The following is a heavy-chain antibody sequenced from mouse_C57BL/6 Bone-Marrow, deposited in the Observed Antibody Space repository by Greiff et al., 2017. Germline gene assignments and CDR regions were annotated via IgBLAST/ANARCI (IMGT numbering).Heavy chain of an antibody. J-gene: IGHJ4*01. Sequence: EVQLVESGGGLVKPGGSLKLSCAASGFPFSSYAMSWVRQTPEKRLEWVATISDGGSYTYYPDNVKGRFTISRDNAKNNLYLQMSHLKSEDTAMYYCARDYGPHYYAMDYWGQGTSVTVSS. V-gene: IGHV5-4*01. CDR2: ISDGGSYT. CDR3: ARDYGPHYYAMDY. D-gene: IGHD1-1*02. CDR1: GFPFSSYA.